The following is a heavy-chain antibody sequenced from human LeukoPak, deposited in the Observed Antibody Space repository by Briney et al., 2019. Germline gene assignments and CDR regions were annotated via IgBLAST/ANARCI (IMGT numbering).Heavy chain of an antibody. Sequence: SETLSLTCTVSGGSINSYYWSWIRQPPGKGLECIGYIHYTGSTNYNPSLKSRVTISVDTSKNQFSLKLSSVTAADTAVYYCARDTAGLDYFDYWGQGTLVTVSS. CDR2: IHYTGST. J-gene: IGHJ4*02. CDR3: ARDTAGLDYFDY. CDR1: GGSINSYY. D-gene: IGHD6-13*01. V-gene: IGHV4-59*01.